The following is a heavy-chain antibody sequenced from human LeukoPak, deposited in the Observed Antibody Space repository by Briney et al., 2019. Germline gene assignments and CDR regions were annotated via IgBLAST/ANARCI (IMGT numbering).Heavy chain of an antibody. D-gene: IGHD5-12*01. CDR3: ASGAPVAPYGMDV. CDR1: EYSFTSYW. J-gene: IGHJ6*02. Sequence: GESLKISCKGSEYSFTSYWISWVRQMPGKGLEWMGRIDPSDSYTNYSPSFQGHVTISADKSISTAYLQWSSLKASDTAMYYCASGAPVAPYGMDVWGQGTTVTVSS. V-gene: IGHV5-10-1*01. CDR2: IDPSDSYT.